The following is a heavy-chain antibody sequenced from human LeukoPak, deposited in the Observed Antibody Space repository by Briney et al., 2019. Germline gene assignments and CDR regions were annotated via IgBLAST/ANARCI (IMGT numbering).Heavy chain of an antibody. CDR2: INPSGGST. CDR3: ARDFRYYGSGSYLDY. D-gene: IGHD3-10*01. J-gene: IGHJ4*02. V-gene: IGHV1-46*01. Sequence: ASVKVSCKASGYTFTSYYMHWVGQAPGQGLEWMGIINPSGGSTSYAQKFQGRVTMTRDTSTSTVYMELSSLRSEDTAVYYCARDFRYYGSGSYLDYWGQGTLVTVSS. CDR1: GYTFTSYY.